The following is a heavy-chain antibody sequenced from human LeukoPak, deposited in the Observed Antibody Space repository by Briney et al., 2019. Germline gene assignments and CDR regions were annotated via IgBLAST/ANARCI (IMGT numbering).Heavy chain of an antibody. CDR1: GGSFSGYY. V-gene: IGHV4-34*01. J-gene: IGHJ4*02. CDR2: INHSGST. D-gene: IGHD6-19*01. CDR3: ARGGSGWYGGLDY. Sequence: PSETLSLTCAVYGGSFSGYYWSWIRQPPGKGLEWIGEINHSGSTNYNPSLKSRVTISVDTSKNQFSLKLSSVTAADTAAYYCARGGSGWYGGLDYWGQGTLVTVSS.